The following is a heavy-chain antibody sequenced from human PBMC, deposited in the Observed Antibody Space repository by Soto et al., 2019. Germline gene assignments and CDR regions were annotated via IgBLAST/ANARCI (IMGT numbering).Heavy chain of an antibody. Sequence: QVQLVQSGAEVKKPGSSVKVSCKASGGTFSSYAISWVRQAPGQGLEWMGGIIPIFGTANYAQKFQGRVTITADESTSTAYMELSSLRSEDTAVYYCASTPYCRGGSCYWLGDYWGQGTLVTVSS. CDR1: GGTFSSYA. J-gene: IGHJ4*02. CDR2: IIPIFGTA. CDR3: ASTPYCRGGSCYWLGDY. D-gene: IGHD2-15*01. V-gene: IGHV1-69*01.